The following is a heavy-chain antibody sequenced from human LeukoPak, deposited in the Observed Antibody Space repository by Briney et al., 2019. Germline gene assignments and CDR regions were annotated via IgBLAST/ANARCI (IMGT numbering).Heavy chain of an antibody. J-gene: IGHJ4*02. Sequence: GGSLRLSCAASGFTFSDYYMSWIRQAPGKGLEWVSSISSSRGDTKYADSVKGRFTISRDNAKNSLYLQMNSLRAEDTAVYYCARDRLWEVGATPYFAYWGQGTLVTVSS. CDR2: ISSSRGDT. V-gene: IGHV3-11*05. CDR3: ARDRLWEVGATPYFAY. CDR1: GFTFSDYY. D-gene: IGHD1-26*01.